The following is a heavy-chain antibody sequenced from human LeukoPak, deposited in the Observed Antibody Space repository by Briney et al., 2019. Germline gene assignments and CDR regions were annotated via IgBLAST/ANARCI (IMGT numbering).Heavy chain of an antibody. CDR2: IIPILGIA. CDR1: GGTFSSYT. Sequence: SVKVSCKASGGTFSSYTISWVRQAPGQGLDWMGRIIPILGIANYAQKFQGRVTITAEKSTSSAYMELSSLRSEDTAVYYCARGDGYSFDYWGQGTLVTVSS. J-gene: IGHJ4*02. V-gene: IGHV1-69*02. D-gene: IGHD5-24*01. CDR3: ARGDGYSFDY.